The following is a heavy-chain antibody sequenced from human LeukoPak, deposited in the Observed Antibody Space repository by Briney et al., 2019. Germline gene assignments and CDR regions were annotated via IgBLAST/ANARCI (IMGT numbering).Heavy chain of an antibody. CDR2: IYYSGST. Sequence: SETLSLTCTVSGGSISSSSYYWGWIRQPPGKGLEWIGSIYYSGSTYYNPSLKSRVTISVDTSKNQFSLKLSSVTAADTAVYYYARATWEVGIQLWLDFDYWGQGTLVTVSS. CDR3: ARATWEVGIQLWLDFDY. CDR1: GGSISSSSYY. V-gene: IGHV4-39*01. D-gene: IGHD5-18*01. J-gene: IGHJ4*02.